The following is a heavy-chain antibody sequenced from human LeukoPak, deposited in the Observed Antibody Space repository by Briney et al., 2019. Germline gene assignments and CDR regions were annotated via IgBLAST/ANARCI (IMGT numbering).Heavy chain of an antibody. CDR2: IYDSGST. CDR3: ARPHGGPYAFDI. V-gene: IGHV4-59*01. Sequence: SETLSLTCTVSGGSISSYYWSWIRQPPGKGLEWIGYIYDSGSTNYNPSLQSRVTISVDTSKNQLSLKLTSVTAADTAVYYCARPHGGPYAFDIWGQGTMVTVSS. D-gene: IGHD3-10*01. CDR1: GGSISSYY. J-gene: IGHJ3*02.